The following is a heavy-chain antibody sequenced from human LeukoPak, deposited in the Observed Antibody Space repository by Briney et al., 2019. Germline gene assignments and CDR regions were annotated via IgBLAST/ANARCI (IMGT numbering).Heavy chain of an antibody. V-gene: IGHV4-39*07. CDR3: ARGGIGWSAASWFDP. J-gene: IGHJ5*02. CDR1: GDSISSSNYF. D-gene: IGHD2-15*01. CDR2: INHSGST. Sequence: PSETLSLTCTVSGDSISSSNYFWGWIRQPPGKGLEWIGEINHSGSTNYNPSLKSRVTISVDTSKNQFSLKLSSVTAADTAVYYCARGGIGWSAASWFDPWGQGTLVTVSS.